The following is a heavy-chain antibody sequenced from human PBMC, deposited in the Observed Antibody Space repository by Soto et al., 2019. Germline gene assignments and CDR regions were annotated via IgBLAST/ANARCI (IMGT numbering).Heavy chain of an antibody. CDR3: ARADAYYGMDV. CDR1: GFTLSSYV. CDR2: ISYDGNNK. V-gene: IGHV3-30-3*01. J-gene: IGHJ6*02. Sequence: QVQLVESGGGVVQPGRSLRLSCAASGFTLSSYVMHWVRQAPGKGLEWVAVISYDGNNKNYADYVKGRFTISRDNSKKTLYLQMNSLRAEDTAVYYCARADAYYGMDVWGQGTTVTVSS.